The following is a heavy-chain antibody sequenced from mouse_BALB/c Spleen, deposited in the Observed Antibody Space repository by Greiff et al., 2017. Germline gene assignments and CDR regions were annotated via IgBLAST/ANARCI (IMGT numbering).Heavy chain of an antibody. CDR2: IRLKSDNYAT. Sequence: EVQLVESGGGLVQPGGSMKLSCVASGFTFSSYWMSWVRQSPEKGLEWVAEIRLKSDNYATHYAESVKGKFTISRDDSKSRLYLQMNSLRAEDTGIYYCTDDGRAYWGQGTLVTVSA. CDR1: GFTFSSYW. D-gene: IGHD2-3*01. J-gene: IGHJ3*01. V-gene: IGHV6-6*02. CDR3: TDDGRAY.